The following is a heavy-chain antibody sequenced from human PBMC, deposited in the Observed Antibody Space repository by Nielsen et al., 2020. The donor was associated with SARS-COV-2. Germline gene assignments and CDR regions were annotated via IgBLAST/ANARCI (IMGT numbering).Heavy chain of an antibody. V-gene: IGHV4-31*03. Sequence: SETLSLTCTVSGGSISSGGYYWSWIRQHPGKGLEWIGYIYYSGSTYYNPSLKSRVTISVDTSKNQFSLKLSSVTAADTAVYYCARDPAAMVRGNYYYYYGMDVWGQGTTVTVSS. J-gene: IGHJ6*02. CDR3: ARDPAAMVRGNYYYYYGMDV. CDR1: GGSISSGGYY. CDR2: IYYSGST. D-gene: IGHD3-10*01.